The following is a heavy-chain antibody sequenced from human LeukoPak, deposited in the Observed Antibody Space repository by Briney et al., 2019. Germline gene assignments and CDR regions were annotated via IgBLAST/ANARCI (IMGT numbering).Heavy chain of an antibody. J-gene: IGHJ5*02. CDR2: ISSSSSYI. CDR1: GFTFSSYS. D-gene: IGHD6-13*01. CDR3: ARDVQAAAGNNWFDP. V-gene: IGHV3-21*04. Sequence: GGSLRLSCAASGFTFSSYSMNWVRQAPGKGLEWVSSISSSSSYIYYADSVKGRFTISRDNAKNSLYLQMNSLRAEDTAVYYCARDVQAAAGNNWFDPWGQGTLVTVSS.